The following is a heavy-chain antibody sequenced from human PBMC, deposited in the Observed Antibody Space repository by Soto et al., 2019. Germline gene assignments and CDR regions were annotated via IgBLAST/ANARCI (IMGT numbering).Heavy chain of an antibody. CDR2: INAGNGNT. CDR1: GYTFTSYA. CDR3: ARSFGVVTYFDY. V-gene: IGHV1-3*05. D-gene: IGHD3-3*01. J-gene: IGHJ4*02. Sequence: QVQLVQSGAEEKKPGASVKVSCKASGYTFTSYAMHWVRQAPGQRLEWMGWINAGNGNTKYSQKFQGRVTITRDTSASTAYMELSSLRSEDTAVYYCARSFGVVTYFDYWGQGTLVTVSS.